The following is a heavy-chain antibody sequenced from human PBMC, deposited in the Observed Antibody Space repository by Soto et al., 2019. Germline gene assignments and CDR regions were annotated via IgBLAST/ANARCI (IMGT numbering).Heavy chain of an antibody. CDR2: MNPNSGNT. CDR1: GYTFTSSD. D-gene: IGHD4-17*01. CDR3: ARDYGEIGAFDI. Sequence: GASVKVSCKASGYTFTSSDINWVRQATGQGLEWMGWMNPNSGNTGYAQKFQGRVTMTRNTSISTAYMELSSLRSEDTAVYYCARDYGEIGAFDIWGQGTMVTVSS. J-gene: IGHJ3*02. V-gene: IGHV1-8*01.